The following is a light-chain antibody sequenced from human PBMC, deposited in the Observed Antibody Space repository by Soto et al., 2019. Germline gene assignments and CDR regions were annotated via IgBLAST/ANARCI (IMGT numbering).Light chain of an antibody. CDR3: QEYNNWSYT. Sequence: EIVLTQSPGTLSLSPGERATLSCRASQTVLNNYLTWYQQKTGQAPRRLIFGASSRATGIPARFSGSGSGTEFTLTISSLQSEDLAVYDCQEYNNWSYTFGQGTKVDIK. V-gene: IGKV3D-15*01. CDR2: GAS. J-gene: IGKJ2*01. CDR1: QTVLNN.